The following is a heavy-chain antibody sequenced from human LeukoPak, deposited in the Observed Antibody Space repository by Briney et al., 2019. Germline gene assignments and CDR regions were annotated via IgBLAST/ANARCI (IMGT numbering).Heavy chain of an antibody. D-gene: IGHD3-10*01. V-gene: IGHV3-23*01. CDR3: AKRITMVRGVTFDY. CDR1: GLTFSTYS. Sequence: GGSLRLSCAASGLTFSTYSMNWVRQAPGKGLEWVSAISGSGGSTYYADSVKGRFTISRDNSKNTLYLQMNSLRAEDTAVYYCAKRITMVRGVTFDYWGQGTLVTVSS. J-gene: IGHJ4*02. CDR2: ISGSGGST.